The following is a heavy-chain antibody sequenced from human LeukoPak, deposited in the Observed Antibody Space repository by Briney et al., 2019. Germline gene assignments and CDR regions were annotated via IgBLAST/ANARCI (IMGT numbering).Heavy chain of an antibody. CDR1: GYTFTSYD. CDR3: AKDDSPFSDYMDV. J-gene: IGHJ6*03. CDR2: MNPNSGDT. Sequence: GASVKVSCKASGYTFTSYDINWVRQATGQGLEWMGRMNPNSGDTGFAQKFQGRVTITRDTSISTAYMELSSLRSEDTAVYYCAKDDSPFSDYMDVWGKGITVTISS. D-gene: IGHD1-1*01. V-gene: IGHV1-8*03.